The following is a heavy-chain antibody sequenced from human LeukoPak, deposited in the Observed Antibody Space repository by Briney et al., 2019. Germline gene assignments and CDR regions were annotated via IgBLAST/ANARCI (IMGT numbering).Heavy chain of an antibody. Sequence: ASVKVSCKASGGTFTSHTITWVRQASGQGLEWMGGTIPFLGAAHTAQKFQGRVTITTDESTNTAYMELSSLRSEDTAVYYCARDGVHYYDSSGYYLVWGKGTTVTVSS. CDR3: ARDGVHYYDSSGYYLV. CDR1: GGTFTSHT. CDR2: TIPFLGAA. D-gene: IGHD3-22*01. V-gene: IGHV1-69*05. J-gene: IGHJ6*04.